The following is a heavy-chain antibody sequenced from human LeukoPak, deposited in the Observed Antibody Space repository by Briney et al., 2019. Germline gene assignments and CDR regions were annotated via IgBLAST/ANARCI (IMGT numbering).Heavy chain of an antibody. D-gene: IGHD3-10*01. V-gene: IGHV4-4*02. CDR1: GGSISSSNW. J-gene: IGHJ3*02. Sequence: PSETLSLTCAVSGGSISSSNWWSWVRQPPGKGLEWIGEIYHSGSTNYNPSLKSRVTISVDKSKNQFSLNLSSLTAADTAVYYCARFYYYGSGDDAFDIWGQGTMVTVSS. CDR2: IYHSGST. CDR3: ARFYYYGSGDDAFDI.